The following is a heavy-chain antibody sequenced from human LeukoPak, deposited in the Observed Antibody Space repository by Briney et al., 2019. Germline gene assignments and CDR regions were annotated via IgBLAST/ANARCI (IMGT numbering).Heavy chain of an antibody. CDR1: GGSISSYY. CDR3: ARDSSQEGFDY. V-gene: IGHV4-59*01. J-gene: IGHJ4*02. CDR2: IYNSGST. D-gene: IGHD6-6*01. Sequence: SETLSLTCTVSGGSISSYYWSWIRQPPGKRLEWIGYIYNSGSTNYNPSLKSRVTISVDTSKNQFSLKLSSVTAADTAVYYCARDSSQEGFDYWGQGTLVTVSS.